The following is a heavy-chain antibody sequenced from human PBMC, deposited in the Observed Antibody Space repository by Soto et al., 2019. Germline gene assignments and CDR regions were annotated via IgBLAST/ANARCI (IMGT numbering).Heavy chain of an antibody. V-gene: IGHV1-2*04. CDR3: ARDRYENMSTDYYYGMDV. J-gene: IGHJ6*02. CDR2: INPNSGGT. CDR1: GYTFTGYY. D-gene: IGHD3-10*02. Sequence: ASVKVSCKASGYTFTGYYMHCVRQSPGQGLEWMGWINPNSGGTNYAQKFQGWVTMTRDTSISTAYMELSRLRSDDTAVYYCARDRYENMSTDYYYGMDVWGQGATVTVSS.